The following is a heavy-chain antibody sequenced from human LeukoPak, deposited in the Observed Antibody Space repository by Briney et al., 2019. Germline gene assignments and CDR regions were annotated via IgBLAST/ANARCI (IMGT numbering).Heavy chain of an antibody. CDR1: GFTFSSYS. D-gene: IGHD3-16*02. Sequence: GGSLRLSCAASGFTFSSYSMNWVRQAPGKGLEWVSSISSSSSYIYYADSVKGRFTISRDNAKNSLYLQMNSLRAEDTAVYYCARDPAYYDYVWGSYRMRGFDYWGQRTLVTVSS. CDR2: ISSSSSYI. V-gene: IGHV3-21*01. CDR3: ARDPAYYDYVWGSYRMRGFDY. J-gene: IGHJ4*02.